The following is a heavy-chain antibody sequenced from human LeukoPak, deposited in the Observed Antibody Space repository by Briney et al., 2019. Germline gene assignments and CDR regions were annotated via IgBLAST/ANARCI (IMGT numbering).Heavy chain of an antibody. CDR3: ARGRAWELLGVDY. J-gene: IGHJ4*02. CDR2: ISEGSRTI. V-gene: IGHV3-48*04. D-gene: IGHD1-26*01. Sequence: GGSLRLSCAASGFTFGTYPMNWVRQAPGKGLEWLSYISEGSRTIYYADSVKGRFTISRDNTQNSLYLQMSSLRAEDTAVYYCARGRAWELLGVDYWGQGALVTVSS. CDR1: GFTFGTYP.